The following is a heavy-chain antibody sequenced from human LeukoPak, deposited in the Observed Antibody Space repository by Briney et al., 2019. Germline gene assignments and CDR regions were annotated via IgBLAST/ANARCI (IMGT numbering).Heavy chain of an antibody. J-gene: IGHJ6*04. CDR1: GFTFSNAW. Sequence: GGSLRLSCAASGFTFSNAWMRWVRQAPGKGLEWVGRIKSKTVGGTTDYAAPVKGRFTISRDDSKNTLYLQMDSLKTEDTAVYYCITEVPWDVWGKGTTVTVSS. CDR3: ITEVPWDV. CDR2: IKSKTVGGTT. V-gene: IGHV3-15*01. D-gene: IGHD1-1*01.